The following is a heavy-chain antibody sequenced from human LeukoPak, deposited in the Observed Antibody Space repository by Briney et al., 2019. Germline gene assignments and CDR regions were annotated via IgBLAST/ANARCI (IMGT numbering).Heavy chain of an antibody. D-gene: IGHD3-16*02. CDR3: ARSPELSWYYYMDV. J-gene: IGHJ6*03. CDR2: IIPIFGTP. Sequence: ASLTLSCKGSGGTFSSYAISWVRHAPGQGLEWMGGIIPIFGTPNYAQKFQGRVTITADESTSTAYMELSSLRSEDTAVYYCARSPELSWYYYMDVWGKGTTVTVSS. V-gene: IGHV1-69*13. CDR1: GGTFSSYA.